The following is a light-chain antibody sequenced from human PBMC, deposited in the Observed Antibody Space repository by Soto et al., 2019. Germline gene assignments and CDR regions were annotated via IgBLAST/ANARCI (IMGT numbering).Light chain of an antibody. Sequence: DIQLTQSPSTLSASVGDSVTITGRASQSISSWLAWYQQKPGKAPKLLIYKASSLEGGVPSRFSGSRSGTEFTLTINSLQPDDFATYYCQQYNSYSSTVGQGTKVDIK. CDR3: QQYNSYSST. CDR1: QSISSW. CDR2: KAS. V-gene: IGKV1-5*03. J-gene: IGKJ1*01.